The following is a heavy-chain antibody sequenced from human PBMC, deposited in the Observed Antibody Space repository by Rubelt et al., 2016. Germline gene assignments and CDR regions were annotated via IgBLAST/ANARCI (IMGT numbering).Heavy chain of an antibody. CDR2: TSDSGGST. Sequence: DVQLEESGGGLVQPGGSLRLSCVASGFAFSRYAMHWVRQAPGKGLEWVSTTSDSGGSTFYADSVRGRFTISRDNSKNTMSLQMSSLGAEDTAVYYCAKDTVFMAAAGRMDVWGQGATVTVSS. CDR1: GFAFSRYA. V-gene: IGHV3-23*04. CDR3: AKDTVFMAAAGRMDV. D-gene: IGHD6-13*01. J-gene: IGHJ6*02.